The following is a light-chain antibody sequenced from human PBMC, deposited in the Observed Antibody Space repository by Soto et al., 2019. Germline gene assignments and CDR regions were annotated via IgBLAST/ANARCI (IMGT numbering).Light chain of an antibody. CDR2: DSN. CDR1: SSNIGNNY. V-gene: IGLV1-51*01. Sequence: QSVLTQPPSVSAAPGQKVSISCSGSSSNIGNNYVSWYQQLPGTAPKLLIYDSNKRPSEIPDRFSASKSGTSATLGITGLQTGDEADYYCGAWDTSLNVMLFGRGTQLTVL. CDR3: GAWDTSLNVML. J-gene: IGLJ2*01.